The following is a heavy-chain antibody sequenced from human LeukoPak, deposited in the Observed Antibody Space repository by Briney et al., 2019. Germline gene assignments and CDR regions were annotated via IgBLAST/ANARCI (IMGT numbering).Heavy chain of an antibody. CDR2: IYNSGST. D-gene: IGHD3-10*01. CDR1: GGSISSEY. Sequence: SETLSLTCSVSGGSISSEYWSWIRQPPGKGLEWIGYIYNSGSTNYNPSLKSRVTISGDTSKNQFSLKLSSVTAADTAVYYCAKEKDGSGFFNRAFDYWGQGTLVTVSS. CDR3: AKEKDGSGFFNRAFDY. J-gene: IGHJ4*02. V-gene: IGHV4-59*12.